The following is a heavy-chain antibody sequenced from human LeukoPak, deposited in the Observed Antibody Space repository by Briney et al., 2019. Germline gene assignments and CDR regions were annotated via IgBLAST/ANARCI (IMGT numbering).Heavy chain of an antibody. Sequence: QPGGSLRLSCAAFGFTFSRYAMHWVRQAPGKGLEWVAVISYDGSNKYYADSVKGRFTISRDNSKNTLYLQMNSLRAEDTAVYYCARVGSGSPPRLVYDAFDIWGQGTMVTVSS. D-gene: IGHD1-26*01. V-gene: IGHV3-30*04. CDR3: ARVGSGSPPRLVYDAFDI. CDR2: ISYDGSNK. CDR1: GFTFSRYA. J-gene: IGHJ3*02.